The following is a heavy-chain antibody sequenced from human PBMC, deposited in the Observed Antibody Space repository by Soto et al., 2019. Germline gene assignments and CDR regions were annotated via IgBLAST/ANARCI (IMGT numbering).Heavy chain of an antibody. Sequence: QVQLQESGPGLVKPSETLSLTCTVSGGSISSYYWSWIRQPPGKGLEWIGYIYYSGSTNYNPSLKSRVTIPVDTSKNQFSLKLSSVTAADTAVYYCARVGSSSWDDAFDIWGQGTMVTVSS. CDR2: IYYSGST. J-gene: IGHJ3*02. CDR3: ARVGSSSWDDAFDI. V-gene: IGHV4-59*01. D-gene: IGHD6-13*01. CDR1: GGSISSYY.